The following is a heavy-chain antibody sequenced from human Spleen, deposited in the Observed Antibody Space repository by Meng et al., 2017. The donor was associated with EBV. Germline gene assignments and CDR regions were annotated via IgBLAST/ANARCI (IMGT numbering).Heavy chain of an antibody. CDR3: ARPFPSWQSPRLDPFGA. CDR1: VASISSFSY. V-gene: IGHV4-39*01. D-gene: IGHD6-19*01. J-gene: IGHJ5*02. Sequence: LRLPDQAPGQGQPPGPLPPTRSVSVASISSFSYWGWYRQPPGRGLGGIGSVHYTGSTYYSPSLKSRFTVSVDTSKNQFSLRLTSVTAADTAVYYCARPFPSWQSPRLDPFGAWGQGTLVTVSS. CDR2: VHYTGST.